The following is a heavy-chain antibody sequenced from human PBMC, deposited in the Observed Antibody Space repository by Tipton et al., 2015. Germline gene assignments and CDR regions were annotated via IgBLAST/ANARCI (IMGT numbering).Heavy chain of an antibody. D-gene: IGHD3-3*01. J-gene: IGHJ5*02. Sequence: LRLSCTVSSGSIRSGDDYWSWLRQHPGKGLEWIGRIYKSGITDYIPSLKNRVSISVDTSKNQFSLKLTAMTAADTAVYYCARMVSVFGVVDDWFDPWGQGILVTVSS. CDR3: ARMVSVFGVVDDWFDP. CDR1: SGSIRSGDDY. CDR2: IYKSGIT. V-gene: IGHV4-31*02.